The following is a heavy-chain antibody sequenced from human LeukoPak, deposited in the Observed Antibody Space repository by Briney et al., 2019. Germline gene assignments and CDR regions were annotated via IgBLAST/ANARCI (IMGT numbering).Heavy chain of an antibody. Sequence: SETLSLTCTVSGGAISTSNYYWGWIRQPPGKGLEWIGSIYYSGDTYYSPSLKSRVTISVDTSKNQFSLKLSSVTAADTAVYYCARVRTYYYDSSGFDAFDIWGQGTMVTVSS. J-gene: IGHJ3*02. CDR3: ARVRTYYYDSSGFDAFDI. CDR1: GGAISTSNYY. V-gene: IGHV4-39*07. D-gene: IGHD3-22*01. CDR2: IYYSGDT.